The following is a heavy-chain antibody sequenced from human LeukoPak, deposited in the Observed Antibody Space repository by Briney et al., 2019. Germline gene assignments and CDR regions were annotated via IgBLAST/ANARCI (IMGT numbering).Heavy chain of an antibody. V-gene: IGHV3-30*03. J-gene: IGHJ2*01. Sequence: GGSLRLSCAASGFNFSNYGMHWVRQAPGKGLEWVAVISYDGTNKYYTDSVKGRFTISRDNSTNTVYMQMNSLRAEDTAVYFCAREMAVNGGDWYFDLWGRGTLVTVSS. CDR3: AREMAVNGGDWYFDL. D-gene: IGHD2-8*01. CDR1: GFNFSNYG. CDR2: ISYDGTNK.